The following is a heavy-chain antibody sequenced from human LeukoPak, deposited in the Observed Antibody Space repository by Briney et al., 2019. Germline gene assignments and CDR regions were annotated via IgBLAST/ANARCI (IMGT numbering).Heavy chain of an antibody. D-gene: IGHD1-26*01. Sequence: SETLSLTCTVSGGSISSYHWSWIRQPPGKGLEWIGYIYYSGSTYYNPSLKSRVTISVDTSKNQFSLKLSSVTAADTAVYYCARDHVGYYYYGMDVWGQGTTVTVSS. CDR1: GGSISSYH. J-gene: IGHJ6*02. CDR2: IYYSGST. V-gene: IGHV4-30-4*08. CDR3: ARDHVGYYYYGMDV.